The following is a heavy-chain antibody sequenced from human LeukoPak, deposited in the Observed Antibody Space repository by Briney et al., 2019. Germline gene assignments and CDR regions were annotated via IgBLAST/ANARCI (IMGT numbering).Heavy chain of an antibody. J-gene: IGHJ4*02. CDR2: ISGSGGST. CDR1: GGTFSSYA. Sequence: SCKASGGTFSSYAISWVRQAPRKGLEWVSAISGSGGSTYYADSVKGRFTISIDNSKNTLYLQMNSLRAEDTAVYYCAKMVGPAAIDDLDDWGQGTLVTVSS. CDR3: AKMVGPAAIDDLDD. V-gene: IGHV3-23*01. D-gene: IGHD2-2*01.